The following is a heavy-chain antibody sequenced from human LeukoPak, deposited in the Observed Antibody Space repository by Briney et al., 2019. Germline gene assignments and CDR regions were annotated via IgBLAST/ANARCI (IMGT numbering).Heavy chain of an antibody. CDR1: GDSISSSSTYY. CDR2: MYYTGNT. CDR3: ARQAAGNYFGSGSYYP. D-gene: IGHD3-10*01. V-gene: IGHV4-39*01. Sequence: SETLSLTCTVSGDSISSSSTYYWVWLRQPPGKGLEWIGSMYYTGNTYYNPSLKSRVAISVDMSRNQFSLKLNSVTAADTAVYYCARQAAGNYFGSGSYYPWGQGTLVAVSS. J-gene: IGHJ5*02.